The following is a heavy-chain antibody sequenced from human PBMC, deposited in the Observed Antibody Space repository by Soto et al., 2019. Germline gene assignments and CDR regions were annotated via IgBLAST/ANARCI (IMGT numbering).Heavy chain of an antibody. J-gene: IGHJ4*02. CDR1: GYTFIDYY. CDR2: INPNSDGT. Sequence: QVPLVQSGAEVKKPAASVKVSCKASGYTFIDYYMYWVRQAPGQGLEWMGWINPNSDGTDYAENFQGRVTMTRDTSISTAYMELSRLRSDDTAVYYCARVYYDGSGYRTDHFDYWGQGTLVTVSS. D-gene: IGHD3-22*01. V-gene: IGHV1-2*02. CDR3: ARVYYDGSGYRTDHFDY.